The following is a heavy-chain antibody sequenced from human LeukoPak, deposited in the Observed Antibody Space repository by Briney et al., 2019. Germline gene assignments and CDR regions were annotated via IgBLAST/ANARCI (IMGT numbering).Heavy chain of an antibody. D-gene: IGHD3-22*01. Sequence: SETLSLTCTVSGGSISSYYWSWIRQPAGKGLEWIGRIYTSGSTNYNPSLKSRVTMSVDTSKTQFSLKLSSVTAADTAVYYCARGRYYYDSSGYQRFDPWGQGTLVTVSS. CDR3: ARGRYYYDSSGYQRFDP. J-gene: IGHJ5*02. CDR1: GGSISSYY. V-gene: IGHV4-4*07. CDR2: IYTSGST.